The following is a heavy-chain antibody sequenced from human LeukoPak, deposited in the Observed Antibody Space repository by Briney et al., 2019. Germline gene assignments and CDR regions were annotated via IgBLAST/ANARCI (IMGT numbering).Heavy chain of an antibody. J-gene: IGHJ6*03. CDR1: GYTFTSYD. CDR3: ARELAVSYYYYYMDV. D-gene: IGHD6-13*01. V-gene: IGHV1-8*03. CDR2: MNPNSGNT. Sequence: ASVKVSCKASGYTFTSYDINWVRQATGQGVEWMGWMNPNSGNTGYAQKFQGRVTITRNTSISTAYMELSSLRSEDTAVYYCARELAVSYYYYYMDVWGKGTTVTVSS.